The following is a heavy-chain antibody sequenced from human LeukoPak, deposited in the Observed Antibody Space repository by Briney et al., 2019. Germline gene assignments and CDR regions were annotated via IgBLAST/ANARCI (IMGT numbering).Heavy chain of an antibody. V-gene: IGHV3-48*04. CDR2: ISSSSSTI. D-gene: IGHD5/OR15-5a*01. J-gene: IGHJ6*02. CDR1: GFTFSSYS. Sequence: GGSLRLSCAASGFTFSSYSMNWVRQAPGKGLEWVSYISSSSSTIYYADSVKGRFTISRDNAKNSLYLQVNSLRAEDTAVYYCARDSTYYGMDVWGQGTTVTVSS. CDR3: ARDSTYYGMDV.